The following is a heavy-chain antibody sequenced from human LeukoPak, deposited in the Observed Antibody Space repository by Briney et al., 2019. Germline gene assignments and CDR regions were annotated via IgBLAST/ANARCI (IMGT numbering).Heavy chain of an antibody. V-gene: IGHV4-34*01. CDR1: GGSFSGYY. Sequence: SETLSLTCAVYGGSFSGYYWSWIRQPPGKGLEWIGEINHSGSTNYNPSLKSRVTISVDTSKNKFSLKLSSVTAADTAVYYCAREPLYDSSGYYPDWGQGTLVTVSS. CDR2: INHSGST. CDR3: AREPLYDSSGYYPD. J-gene: IGHJ4*02. D-gene: IGHD3-22*01.